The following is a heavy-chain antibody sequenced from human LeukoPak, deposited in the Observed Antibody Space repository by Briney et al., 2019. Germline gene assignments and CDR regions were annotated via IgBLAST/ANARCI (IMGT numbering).Heavy chain of an antibody. Sequence: GGSLRLSCAASGFTFSSYGMHWVRQAPGKGLEWVAVISYDGSNKYYADPVKGRFTISGDNSKNTLYLQMNSLRAEDTAVYYCAKGDRGYSYGYYFDYWGQGTLVTVSS. CDR1: GFTFSSYG. V-gene: IGHV3-30*18. D-gene: IGHD5-18*01. J-gene: IGHJ4*02. CDR3: AKGDRGYSYGYYFDY. CDR2: ISYDGSNK.